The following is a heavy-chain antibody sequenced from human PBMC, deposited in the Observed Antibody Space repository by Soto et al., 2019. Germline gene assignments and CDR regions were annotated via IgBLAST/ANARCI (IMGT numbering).Heavy chain of an antibody. CDR1: RFTFSGYW. CDR3: ARGARI. CDR2: IKEDGSEK. J-gene: IGHJ3*02. V-gene: IGHV3-7*01. Sequence: EVQLVESGGDLVQPGGSLRLSCADSRFTFSGYWMYWVRQAPGKGLEGVANIKEDGSEKNYVDSVRGRFTISRDNAKNSLYLQMNSLRAEDTAVYYCARGARIWGQGTMVTVSS.